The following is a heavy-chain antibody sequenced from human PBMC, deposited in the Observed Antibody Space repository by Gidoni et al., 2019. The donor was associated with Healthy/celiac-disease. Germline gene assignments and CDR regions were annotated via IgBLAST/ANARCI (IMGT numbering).Heavy chain of an antibody. CDR3: ARLFYYDSSGYYYYWFDP. J-gene: IGHJ5*02. CDR1: GGSISSSSYY. V-gene: IGHV4-39*01. Sequence: QLQLQESGPGLVKPSETLSLTCTVSGGSISSSSYYWGWIRQPPGKGLEWIGSIYYSGSTYYNPSLKSRVTISVDTSKNQFSLKLSSVTAADTAVYYCARLFYYDSSGYYYYWFDPWGQGTLVTVSS. D-gene: IGHD3-22*01. CDR2: IYYSGST.